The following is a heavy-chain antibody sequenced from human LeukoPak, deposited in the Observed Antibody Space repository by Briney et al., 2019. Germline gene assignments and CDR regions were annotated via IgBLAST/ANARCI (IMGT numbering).Heavy chain of an antibody. CDR2: IIPIFGKA. J-gene: IGHJ4*02. CDR3: ARGTHGEATGQFDY. Sequence: VASVKVSCKASGGTFSSYAISWVGQAPGQGREWMGGIIPIFGKANYAQKFQGRVTITADKSTSAAYMELSSLRSEDPAVYYCARGTHGEATGQFDYWGQGTLVTVS. CDR1: GGTFSSYA. D-gene: IGHD1-26*01. V-gene: IGHV1-69*06.